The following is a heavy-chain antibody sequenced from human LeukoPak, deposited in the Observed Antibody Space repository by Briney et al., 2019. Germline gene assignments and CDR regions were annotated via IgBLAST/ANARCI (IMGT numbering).Heavy chain of an antibody. D-gene: IGHD1-26*01. CDR3: ARGWELHE. CDR2: INTYNDNT. V-gene: IGHV1-18*01. CDR1: VYTFTSYG. J-gene: IGHJ4*02. Sequence: ASVKVSCEASVYTFTSYGMSWVRQAPRQGLEWMGWINTYNDNTDYAQKVQGRVTMTPDTSTSTAYMELTSLRSDDTAVYYCARGWELHEWGQGTLVTVSS.